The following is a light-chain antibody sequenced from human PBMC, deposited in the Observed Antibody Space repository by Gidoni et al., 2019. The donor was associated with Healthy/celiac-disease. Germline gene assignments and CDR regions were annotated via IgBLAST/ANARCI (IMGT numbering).Light chain of an antibody. CDR2: ANS. CDR1: SSNIGAGYD. Sequence: QSVLTRPPSVSGAPGTSVTISFTGSSSNIGAGYDVHWYQPLPGTAPKLLIYANSNRPSGVPDRFSGSKSGTSASLAITGLQAEDEADYYCQSYDSSPSGYVFGTGTKVTVL. CDR3: QSYDSSPSGYV. V-gene: IGLV1-40*01. J-gene: IGLJ1*01.